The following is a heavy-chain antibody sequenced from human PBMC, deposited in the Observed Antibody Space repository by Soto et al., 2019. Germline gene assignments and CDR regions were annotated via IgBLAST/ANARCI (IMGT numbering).Heavy chain of an antibody. CDR3: ARSQGSSTSLEIYYYYYYGMDV. CDR2: IIPIPGTA. J-gene: IGHJ6*02. Sequence: QVQLVQSGAEVKKPGSSVKVSCKASGGTFGSYAISWVRQAPGQGPEWMGGIIPIPGTANYAQKFQGRVTIAADESTSTASVELSRLRSEDTAVYYCARSQGSSTSLEIYYYYYYGMDVWGQGTTVTVSS. CDR1: GGTFGSYA. D-gene: IGHD2-2*01. V-gene: IGHV1-69*01.